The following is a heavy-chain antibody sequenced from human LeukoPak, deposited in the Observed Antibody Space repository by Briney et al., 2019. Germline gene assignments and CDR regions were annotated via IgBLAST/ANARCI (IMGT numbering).Heavy chain of an antibody. Sequence: GASVKVSCKASGGTFSSYAISWVRQAPGQGLEWMGWINPNSGGTNYAQKFQGRVTMTRDTSISTAYMELSRLRSDDTAVYYCARGAYFGYWGQGTLVTVSS. CDR1: GGTFSSYA. J-gene: IGHJ4*02. CDR2: INPNSGGT. CDR3: ARGAYFGY. V-gene: IGHV1-2*02.